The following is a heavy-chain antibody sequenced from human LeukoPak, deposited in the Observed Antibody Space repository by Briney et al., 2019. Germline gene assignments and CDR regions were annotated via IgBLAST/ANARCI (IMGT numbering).Heavy chain of an antibody. Sequence: ASVMVSCKASGYSFTDHYIHWVRQAPGQGLEWMGWINPNNGGTKYAQKFQVRVTMTRDTPISTAYMELSRLAPDDTAVYYCARDLGMYCSGGTCYYEGDFDYWGQGTLVTVSS. CDR3: ARDLGMYCSGGTCYYEGDFDY. CDR2: INPNNGGT. CDR1: GYSFTDHY. D-gene: IGHD2-15*01. J-gene: IGHJ4*02. V-gene: IGHV1-2*02.